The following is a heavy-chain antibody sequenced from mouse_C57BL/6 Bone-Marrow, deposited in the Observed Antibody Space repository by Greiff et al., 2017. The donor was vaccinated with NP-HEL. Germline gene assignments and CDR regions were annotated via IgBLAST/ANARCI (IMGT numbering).Heavy chain of an antibody. CDR3: ARNRMLLHWYFDV. D-gene: IGHD2-12*01. J-gene: IGHJ1*03. Sequence: VHLQQPGPGLVQPSQCLSITCTVSGFSLTSYGVHWVRQSPGRGLEWLGVIWSGGSTDYYAAFISRLSISTDNSMNKVFFKMNSLQADDTAIYYCARNRMLLHWYFDVWGTGTTVTVSS. CDR2: IWSGGST. CDR1: GFSLTSYG. V-gene: IGHV2-2*01.